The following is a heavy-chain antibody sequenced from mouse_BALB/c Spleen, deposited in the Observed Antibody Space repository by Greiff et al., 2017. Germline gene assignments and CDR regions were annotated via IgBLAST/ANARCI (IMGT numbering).Heavy chain of an antibody. CDR3: TRDYDYDPYYAMDY. CDR1: GFTFSSYT. D-gene: IGHD2-4*01. V-gene: IGHV5-6-4*01. CDR2: ISSGGSYT. J-gene: IGHJ4*01. Sequence: EVKLVESGGGLVKPGGSLKLSCAASGFTFSSYTMSWVRQTPEKRLEWVATISSGGSYTYYPDSVKGRFTISRDNAKNTLYLQMSSLKSEDTAMYYCTRDYDYDPYYAMDYWGQGTSVTVSS.